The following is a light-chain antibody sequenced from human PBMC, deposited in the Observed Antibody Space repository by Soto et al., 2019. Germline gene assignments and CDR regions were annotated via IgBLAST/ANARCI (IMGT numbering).Light chain of an antibody. J-gene: IGKJ2*01. V-gene: IGKV1-39*01. Sequence: DLQLTQSPSSLSASVGDRVTITCRASQSISSHLNWYQHKPGRPPRLLIFASYSLKGGVPSRFSGSGYDTYFPLTIDSLQPEDGATYYCQHSYITPRYTFGQGTKVEI. CDR3: QHSYITPRYT. CDR2: ASY. CDR1: QSISSH.